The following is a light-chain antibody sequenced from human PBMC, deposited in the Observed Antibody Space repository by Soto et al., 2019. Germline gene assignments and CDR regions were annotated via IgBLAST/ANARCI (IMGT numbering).Light chain of an antibody. CDR3: QQRSNWLFT. CDR2: DAS. CDR1: QSVSSY. V-gene: IGKV3-11*01. Sequence: EIVLTQSPATRSLSPGERATLSCRASQSVSSYLAWYQQKPGQAPRLLIYDASNRATGIPARFSGSGSGTDFTLTISSXESEDFAVYYCQQRSNWLFTFGPGTKVDIK. J-gene: IGKJ3*01.